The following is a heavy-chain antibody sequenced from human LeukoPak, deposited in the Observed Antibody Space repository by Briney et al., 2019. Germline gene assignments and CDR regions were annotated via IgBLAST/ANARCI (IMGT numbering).Heavy chain of an antibody. Sequence: GGSLRLSCAASGFTFSSYAMSWVRQAPGKGLEWVSAISGSGGSTYYADSVKGRFTISRDNSKNTLYLQVNSLRAEDTAVYYCAKTLIFYSGSYWGQGTLVTVSS. CDR3: AKTLIFYSGSY. CDR2: ISGSGGST. CDR1: GFTFSSYA. V-gene: IGHV3-23*01. J-gene: IGHJ4*02. D-gene: IGHD1-26*01.